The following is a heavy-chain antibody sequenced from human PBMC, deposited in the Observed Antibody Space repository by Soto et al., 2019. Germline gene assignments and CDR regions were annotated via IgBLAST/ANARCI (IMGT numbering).Heavy chain of an antibody. CDR3: AKDKGVFHWPPSYFDY. D-gene: IGHD1-1*01. CDR2: TSYDGNNE. CDR1: GFTFSNYA. Sequence: GGSLRLSCAASGFTFSNYAMHWVRQAPGKGLEWVALTSYDGNNEYYTDSVKGRFTISRDNSKNTLFLQMNSPRPEDTAVYYCAKDKGVFHWPPSYFDYWGPGGLVTVSS. V-gene: IGHV3-30*18. J-gene: IGHJ4*02.